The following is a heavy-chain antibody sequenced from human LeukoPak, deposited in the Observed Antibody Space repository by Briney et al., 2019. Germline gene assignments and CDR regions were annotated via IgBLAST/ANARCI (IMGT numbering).Heavy chain of an antibody. V-gene: IGHV4-4*09. D-gene: IGHD1-26*01. CDR3: ARHGHSGSFRFDY. CDR1: GGSISSYY. J-gene: IGHJ4*02. CDR2: IYTSGST. Sequence: SETLSLTCTVSGGSISSYYWSWIRQPPGKGLEWIGYIYTSGSTNYNPSLKSRVTISVDTSKNQFSLKLSPVTAADTAVYYCARHGHSGSFRFDYWGQGTLVTVSS.